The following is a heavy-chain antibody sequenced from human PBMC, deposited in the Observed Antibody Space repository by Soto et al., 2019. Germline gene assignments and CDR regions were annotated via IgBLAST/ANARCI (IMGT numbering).Heavy chain of an antibody. CDR3: ARTALVAARPLDP. D-gene: IGHD6-6*01. J-gene: IGHJ5*02. V-gene: IGHV4-61*01. CDR1: GGSVSSGSYY. CDR2: IYYSGST. Sequence: SETLSLTCTVSGGSVSSGSYYWSWIRQPPGKGLEWIGYIYYSGSTNYNPSLKSRVTISVDTSKNQFSLKLSSVTAADTAVYYCARTALVAARPLDPWGDGPLFPV.